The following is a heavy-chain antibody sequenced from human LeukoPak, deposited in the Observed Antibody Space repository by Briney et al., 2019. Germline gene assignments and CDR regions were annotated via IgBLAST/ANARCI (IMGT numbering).Heavy chain of an antibody. CDR2: ISGRDGRT. Sequence: GGSLRLSCAVSGLTFYTYAMSWVRQAPGKGLEWVSAISGRDGRTYYSDSVKGRFTISRDNSQNTLYLQMNTLRAEDTAVYYCARSRAYCSGGSCYASFDYWGQGTLVTVSS. CDR3: ARSRAYCSGGSCYASFDY. D-gene: IGHD2-15*01. V-gene: IGHV3-23*01. CDR1: GLTFYTYA. J-gene: IGHJ4*02.